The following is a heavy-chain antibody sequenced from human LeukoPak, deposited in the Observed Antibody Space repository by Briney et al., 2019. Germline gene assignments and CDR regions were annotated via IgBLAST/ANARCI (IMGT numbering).Heavy chain of an antibody. CDR3: ARESHETREDY. V-gene: IGHV1-18*01. CDR1: GYTFTSYG. CDR2: ISANNGDT. J-gene: IGHJ4*02. D-gene: IGHD1-1*01. Sequence: ASVKVSCKASGYTFTSYGISWVRQAPGQGLEWMGWISANNGDTDYPPKLQDRVTMTTDTYTSTAYMELRSLRSDDTAMYYCARESHETREDYWGQGTLVTVSS.